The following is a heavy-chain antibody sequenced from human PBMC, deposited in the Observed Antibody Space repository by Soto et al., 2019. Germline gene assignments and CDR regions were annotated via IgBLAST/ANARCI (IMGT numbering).Heavy chain of an antibody. D-gene: IGHD3-3*01. J-gene: IGHJ6*02. CDR3: ARDDCWSEYYYYGMDV. Sequence: ASVKVSCKASGYTFTSYGISWVRQAPGQGLEWMGWISAYNGNTNYAQKLQGRVTMTTDTSTSTAYMELRSLRSDDTAVYYCARDDCWSEYYYYGMDVWGQGTTVTVSS. CDR2: ISAYNGNT. V-gene: IGHV1-18*04. CDR1: GYTFTSYG.